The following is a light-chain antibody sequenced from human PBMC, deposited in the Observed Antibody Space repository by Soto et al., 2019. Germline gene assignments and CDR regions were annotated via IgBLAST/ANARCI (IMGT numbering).Light chain of an antibody. CDR3: QQFNTKPLT. CDR2: DAS. V-gene: IGKV1-13*02. J-gene: IGKJ4*01. CDR1: QGIGTA. Sequence: IQLTQTPSTLSASVGDRVTITCRASQGIGTALAWYHQRPGNSPDLLVYDASTLQSGVPSRFSGSGSETDFSLTISGLQPEDFGHYYCQQFNTKPLTFGGGTRVEIK.